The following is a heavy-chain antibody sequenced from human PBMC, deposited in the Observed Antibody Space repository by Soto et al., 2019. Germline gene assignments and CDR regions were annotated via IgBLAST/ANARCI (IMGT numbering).Heavy chain of an antibody. J-gene: IGHJ4*02. V-gene: IGHV3-23*01. CDR1: GFTFSTYG. Sequence: PGGSLRLSCGAYGFTFSTYGMSWVRQAPGKGLEWVSTISNNGGSTYSADSVKGRFTISRDNSKNTLYLQMNSLRAEDTAVYCCAKDPDISGWYQTDLDYWGQGTLVTVSS. CDR2: ISNNGGST. CDR3: AKDPDISGWYQTDLDY. D-gene: IGHD6-19*01.